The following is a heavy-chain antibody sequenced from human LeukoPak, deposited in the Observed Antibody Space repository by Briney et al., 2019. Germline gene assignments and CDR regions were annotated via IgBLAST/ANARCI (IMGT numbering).Heavy chain of an antibody. CDR2: ISGSGGST. J-gene: IGHJ4*02. D-gene: IGHD1-1*01. CDR3: TIDLRAIQRGVYFDY. CDR1: GFTFSSYA. V-gene: IGHV3-23*01. Sequence: GGSLRLSCAASGFTFSSYAMSWVRQAPGKGLEWVSAISGSGGSTYYADSVKGRFTISRDNSKNTLYLQMNSLRAEDTDVYYCTIDLRAIQRGVYFDYWLQRTMVTVSS.